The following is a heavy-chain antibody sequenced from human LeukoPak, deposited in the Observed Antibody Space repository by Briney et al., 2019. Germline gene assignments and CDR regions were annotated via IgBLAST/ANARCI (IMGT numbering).Heavy chain of an antibody. V-gene: IGHV1-8*01. J-gene: IGHJ6*02. CDR3: ARAYSYYYGMDV. CDR2: MNPNSGNT. D-gene: IGHD4-11*01. CDR1: GYTFTSYD. Sequence: ASVKVSCKASGYTFTSYDINWVRQATGQGLEWTGWMNPNSGNTGYAQKFQGRVTMTRDTSISTAYMELSSLRSEDTAVYYCARAYSYYYGMDVWGQGTTVTVSS.